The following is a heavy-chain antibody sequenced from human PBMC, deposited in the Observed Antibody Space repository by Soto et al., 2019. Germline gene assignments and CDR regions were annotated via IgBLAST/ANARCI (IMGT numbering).Heavy chain of an antibody. V-gene: IGHV1-69*02. CDR2: VIPIIGEG. D-gene: IGHD1-1*01. Sequence: ASVKVSCKVSGGTFSSQTINWVRQVPGQGLEWMGSVIPIIGEGKYAQRFLGRVTITADRSTSTAYMELSSLRSEDTAVFFCTRPAVNDLDADSSAFDIWGQGTMVTVSS. J-gene: IGHJ3*02. CDR1: GGTFSSQT. CDR3: TRPAVNDLDADSSAFDI.